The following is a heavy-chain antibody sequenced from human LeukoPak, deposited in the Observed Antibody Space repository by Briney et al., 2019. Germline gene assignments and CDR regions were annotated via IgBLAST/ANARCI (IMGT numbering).Heavy chain of an antibody. D-gene: IGHD3-10*01. V-gene: IGHV3-23*01. CDR1: GFTFSNYA. CDR3: AKGVGHYGFYWYFDL. J-gene: IGHJ2*01. CDR2: ISGSGGST. Sequence: GGSLRLSCAASGFTFSNYAMSWVRQAPGKGLEWVSAISGSGGSTYYADSVKGRFTISRDNSKNTLYLQMNSLRAEDTAVYYCAKGVGHYGFYWYFDLWGRGTLVTVSS.